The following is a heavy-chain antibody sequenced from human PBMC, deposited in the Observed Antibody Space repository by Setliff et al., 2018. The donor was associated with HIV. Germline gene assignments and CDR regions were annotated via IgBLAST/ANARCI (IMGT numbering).Heavy chain of an antibody. J-gene: IGHJ6*03. CDR2: INHSGST. CDR1: GGSFSGYY. CDR3: ARGMTIPYYYYYYYMDV. V-gene: IGHV4-34*01. Sequence: LSLTCAVYGGSFSGYYWSWIRQPPGQGLEWMGEINHSGSTNYPPSLKLRVTISVDTSKNQFSLKLSSVTAADTAVYSCARGMTIPYYYYYYYMDVWGKGTTVTVSS.